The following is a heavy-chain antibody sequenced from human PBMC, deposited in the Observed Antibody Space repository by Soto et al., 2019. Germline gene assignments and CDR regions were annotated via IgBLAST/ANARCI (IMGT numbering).Heavy chain of an antibody. CDR1: GYTFTSYG. Sequence: ASVKVSCKASGYTFTSYGISWVRQAPGQGLEWMGWISAYNGNTNYAQKLQGRVTMTTDTSTSTAYMELRSLRSDDTAVYYCARIQAPIVVVPAATNWFDPWGQGTLVTVSS. D-gene: IGHD2-2*01. CDR3: ARIQAPIVVVPAATNWFDP. V-gene: IGHV1-18*04. CDR2: ISAYNGNT. J-gene: IGHJ5*02.